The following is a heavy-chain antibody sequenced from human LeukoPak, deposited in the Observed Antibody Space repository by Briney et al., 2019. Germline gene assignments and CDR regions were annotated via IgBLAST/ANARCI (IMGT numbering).Heavy chain of an antibody. D-gene: IGHD3-10*01. J-gene: IGHJ5*02. Sequence: SETLSLTCTVSGGSINIYYWSWIRQPPGKGLEWIGSIYNSGSTYYNPSLKSRVIVSLDTSKNQFSLRLTSVTAADTAVYYCARDTGQYAPGTPGFTRFDPWGQGTLVTVSS. V-gene: IGHV4-39*07. CDR2: IYNSGST. CDR3: ARDTGQYAPGTPGFTRFDP. CDR1: GGSINIYY.